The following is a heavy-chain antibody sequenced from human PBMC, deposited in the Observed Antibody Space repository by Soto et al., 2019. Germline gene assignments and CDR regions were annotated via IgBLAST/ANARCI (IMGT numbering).Heavy chain of an antibody. CDR3: ARTDRDCYGLDV. J-gene: IGHJ6*02. CDR2: ISAAGDP. V-gene: IGHV3-13*05. Sequence: EVPLVESGGGLVQPGGSLRLSFEASGFTFRNYDMHWVRQGTGKGLEWVTGISAAGDPDYADSVEGRFTISRENAQNSFFLQMNSLRVGDTAVYYCARTDRDCYGLDVWGQGTTVIVSS. CDR1: GFTFRNYD.